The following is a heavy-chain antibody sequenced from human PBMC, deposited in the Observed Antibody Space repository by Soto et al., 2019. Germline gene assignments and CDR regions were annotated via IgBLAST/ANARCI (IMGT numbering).Heavy chain of an antibody. J-gene: IGHJ4*02. Sequence: QLQLQESGPGLVKPSETLSLTCTVSGGSISSSNYFWGWIRQPPGKGLEWIGNMYYSGSKYYNPSLKSRVTISVDRAKNQFSLKLTSVTAADTAVYYCLMRSGTYDEEPDDSWGQGTLVIVSS. CDR1: GGSISSSNYF. CDR3: LMRSGTYDEEPDDS. D-gene: IGHD3-10*01. V-gene: IGHV4-39*01. CDR2: MYYSGSK.